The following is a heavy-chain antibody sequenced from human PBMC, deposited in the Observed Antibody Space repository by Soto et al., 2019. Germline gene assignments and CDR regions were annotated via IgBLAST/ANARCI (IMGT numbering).Heavy chain of an antibody. CDR1: GGTFNRYT. CDR2: ITPILDIV. CDR3: ARGEVRHAP. Sequence: QVQLVQSGAEVKKPGXSXXVSCKASGGTFNRYTISWVRQVPGQGLEWMGRITPILDIVKYAQKFQDRVRITADKSTGTAYMELSGLKSGDTAIYYCARGEVRHAPWGQGTLVTVSS. V-gene: IGHV1-69*02. J-gene: IGHJ5*02.